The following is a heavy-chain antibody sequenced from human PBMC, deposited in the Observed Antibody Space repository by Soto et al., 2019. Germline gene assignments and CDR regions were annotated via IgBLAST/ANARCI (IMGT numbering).Heavy chain of an antibody. CDR3: TRVHSSIGPYRFDP. D-gene: IGHD6-6*01. CDR2: ISAYNGNT. CDR1: GYTFTSYG. Sequence: QVQLVQSGAEVKKPGASVKVSCKASGYTFTSYGISWVRQAPGQGLEWMGWISAYNGNTNYAQKLQVRVTMTTDAPTSTDYMELRSLRSDDTAVYYCTRVHSSIGPYRFDPWGQGTLVTGS. V-gene: IGHV1-18*01. J-gene: IGHJ5*02.